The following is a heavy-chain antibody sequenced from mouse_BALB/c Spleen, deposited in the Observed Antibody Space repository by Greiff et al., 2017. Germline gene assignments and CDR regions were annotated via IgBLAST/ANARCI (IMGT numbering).Heavy chain of an antibody. D-gene: IGHD3-3*01. CDR1: GFTFNTYA. Sequence: EVKVVESGGGLVQPKGSLKLSCAASGFTFNTYAMNWVRQAPGKGLEWVARIRSKSNNYATYYADSVKDRFTISRDDSQSMLYLQMNNLKTEDTAMYYCVRQGRNFDYWGQGTTLSLL. V-gene: IGHV10-1*02. CDR3: VRQGRNFDY. J-gene: IGHJ2*01. CDR2: IRSKSNNYAT.